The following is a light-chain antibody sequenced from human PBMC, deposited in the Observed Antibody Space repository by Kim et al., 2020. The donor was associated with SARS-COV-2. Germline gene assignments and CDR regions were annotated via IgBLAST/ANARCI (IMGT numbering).Light chain of an antibody. CDR1: QSVSRY. J-gene: IGKJ4*01. CDR2: DAS. CDR3: QQRSNWLT. Sequence: SLPPGERATLSCRASQSVSRYLDWYQQKPGRAPRLLIYDASNRATGIPARFSGSGSGTDFTLTISSLEPEDFAVYYCQQRSNWLTFGGGTKVDIK. V-gene: IGKV3-11*01.